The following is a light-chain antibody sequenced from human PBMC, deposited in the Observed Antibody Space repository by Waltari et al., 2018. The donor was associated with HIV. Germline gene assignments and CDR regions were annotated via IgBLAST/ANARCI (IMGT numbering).Light chain of an antibody. Sequence: QSDLTQPPSVSGAPGQRVTISCSGVSAGYDVHWYQQLPGTAAKLLIYGNSNRPSGFPDRFSGSKSGPLASLAITGLQAEDEADYYCQSYDSSLSSSVFGGGTRLTVL. CDR3: QSYDSSLSSSV. CDR1: SAGYD. CDR2: GNS. J-gene: IGLJ2*01. V-gene: IGLV1-40*01.